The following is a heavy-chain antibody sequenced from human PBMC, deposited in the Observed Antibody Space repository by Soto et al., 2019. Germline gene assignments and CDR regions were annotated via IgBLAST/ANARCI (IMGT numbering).Heavy chain of an antibody. V-gene: IGHV4-30-2*01. CDR1: GGSITIGGYC. CDR2: ICHSGNT. J-gene: IGHJ4*02. CDR3: SRGHSSGRGYSRGLHSY. D-gene: IGHD6-25*01. Sequence: SETLSLTCTVSGGSITIGGYCWSWIRQPPGQGLEWIGYICHSGNTYYNPSLKSRVTTSLDRSKNQFSLNLSSVTAADTAVYFCSRGHSSGRGYSRGLHSYWGRRTLV.